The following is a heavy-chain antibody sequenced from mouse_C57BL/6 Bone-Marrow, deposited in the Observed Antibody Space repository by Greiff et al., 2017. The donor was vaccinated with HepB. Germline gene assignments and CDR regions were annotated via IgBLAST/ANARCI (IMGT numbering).Heavy chain of an antibody. D-gene: IGHD1-1*01. CDR2: IYPRSGNT. Sequence: QVQLQQSGAELARPGASVKLSCKASGYTFTSYGISWVKQRTGQGLEWIGEIYPRSGNTYYNEKFKGKATLTADKSSSTAYMELLSLTSEDSAVYFCARDLLLRSGARFDYWGQGTTLTVSS. CDR3: ARDLLLRSGARFDY. V-gene: IGHV1-81*01. CDR1: GYTFTSYG. J-gene: IGHJ2*01.